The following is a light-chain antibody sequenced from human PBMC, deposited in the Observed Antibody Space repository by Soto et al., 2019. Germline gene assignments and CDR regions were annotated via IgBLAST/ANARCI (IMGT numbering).Light chain of an antibody. J-gene: IGLJ1*01. CDR1: SSDVGGYNY. CDR2: DVS. V-gene: IGLV2-14*01. CDR3: SSYTTGSTLDV. Sequence: QSALTQPASVSGSPGQSITISCTGTSSDVGGYNYVSWYQQHPGKAPKLMIYDVSNRPSGVSNRFSGSKSGNTASLTISGLQADDEAEYYCSSYTTGSTLDVFGTGTKVTVL.